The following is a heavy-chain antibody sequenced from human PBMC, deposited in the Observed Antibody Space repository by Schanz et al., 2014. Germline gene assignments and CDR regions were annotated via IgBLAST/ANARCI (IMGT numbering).Heavy chain of an antibody. CDR2: ISSSSSYI. Sequence: VQLVESGGGVVRPGGSLRLSCAASGFTFSKYGVHWVRQAPGKGLEWVSSISSSSSYISYADSVKGRFTISRDNAKNSLYLQMNSLRAEDTAVYYCARPSDSSWYMDVWGKGTTVTVSS. D-gene: IGHD2-21*02. CDR1: GFTFSKYG. J-gene: IGHJ6*03. V-gene: IGHV3-21*01. CDR3: ARPSDSSWYMDV.